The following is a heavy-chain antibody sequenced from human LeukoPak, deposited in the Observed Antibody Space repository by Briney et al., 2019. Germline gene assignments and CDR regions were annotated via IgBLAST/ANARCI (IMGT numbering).Heavy chain of an antibody. CDR1: GFTFDDYA. J-gene: IGHJ4*02. Sequence: GGSLRLSCAASGFTFDDYAMHWVRQAPGKGLEWVSGISWNSGSIGYADSVKGRFTISRDNAKNSLYLQMSSLRAEDTALYYCAKDTNPSYYDSSGYPHSYFDYWGQGTLVTVSS. V-gene: IGHV3-9*01. D-gene: IGHD3-22*01. CDR3: AKDTNPSYYDSSGYPHSYFDY. CDR2: ISWNSGSI.